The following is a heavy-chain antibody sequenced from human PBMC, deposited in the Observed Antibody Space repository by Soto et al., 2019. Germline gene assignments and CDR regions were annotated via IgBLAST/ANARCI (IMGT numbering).Heavy chain of an antibody. Sequence: QVQLVQSGAEVKKPGSSVKVSCKASGGTFSSYAISWVRQAPGQGLEWMGGIIPILGTANYAQKFQGRVTITAYESTSTAYMELSSLRSEDTAVYYCARVPSSYDSSGYYSFGWYFDLWGRGTLVTVSS. J-gene: IGHJ2*01. V-gene: IGHV1-69*12. CDR2: IIPILGTA. CDR3: ARVPSSYDSSGYYSFGWYFDL. D-gene: IGHD3-22*01. CDR1: GGTFSSYA.